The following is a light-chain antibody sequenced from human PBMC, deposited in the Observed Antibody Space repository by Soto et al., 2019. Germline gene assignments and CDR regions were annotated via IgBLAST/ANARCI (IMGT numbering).Light chain of an antibody. CDR3: AAWDDSLVGVA. J-gene: IGLJ2*01. Sequence: QSVLTQPPSASGTPGQRVTISCSGSSSNIGSNTVNWYQQLPGTAPKLLIYTNNQRPSGVPDRFSGSKSGTSASLAISGLQSEDEADYYCAAWDDSLVGVAFGGGTKVTVL. CDR2: TNN. CDR1: SSNIGSNT. V-gene: IGLV1-44*01.